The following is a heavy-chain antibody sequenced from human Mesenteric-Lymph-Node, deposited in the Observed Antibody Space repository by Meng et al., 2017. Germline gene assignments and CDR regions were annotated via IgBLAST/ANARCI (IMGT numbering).Heavy chain of an antibody. CDR1: GFTFSSYG. J-gene: IGHJ4*02. V-gene: IGHV3-33*01. CDR3: ARAYYGSGSYYGL. D-gene: IGHD3-10*01. CDR2: IWYDGSNK. Sequence: GESLKISCAASGFTFSSYGMHWVRQAPGKGLEWVAVIWYDGSNKYYADSVKGRFTISRDNSKNTLYLQMNSLRAEDTAVYYCARAYYGSGSYYGLWGQGTLVTVSS.